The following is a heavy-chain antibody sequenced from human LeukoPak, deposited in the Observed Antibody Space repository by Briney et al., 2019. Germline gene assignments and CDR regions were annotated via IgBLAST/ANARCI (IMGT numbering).Heavy chain of an antibody. J-gene: IGHJ4*02. V-gene: IGHV4-59*01. CDR2: IYYTGST. Sequence: SETLSLTCTVSGGSISTYYWSWIRQPPGKGLEWIGYIYYTGSTNYNPSLKSRVTISVDTSKNQFSLKLSSVTAADTAVYYCAGEEALGSGSFDYWGQGTLVTVSS. CDR1: GGSISTYY. D-gene: IGHD1-26*01. CDR3: AGEEALGSGSFDY.